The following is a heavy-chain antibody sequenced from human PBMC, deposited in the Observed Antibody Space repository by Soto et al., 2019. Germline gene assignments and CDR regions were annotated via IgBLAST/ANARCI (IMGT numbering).Heavy chain of an antibody. CDR3: ARGIRAWPTDY. Sequence: QVQLQESGPGLVKPSQTLSLTCTVSGGSISSGGYYWSWIGQPPGKGLEWIGYIYYSGSTYYNPSLKSRLTISVDTSKNQFSLKLSSVTAADTAVYYCARGIRAWPTDYWGQGTLVTVSS. CDR1: GGSISSGGYY. V-gene: IGHV4-30-4*01. D-gene: IGHD1-20*01. J-gene: IGHJ4*02. CDR2: IYYSGST.